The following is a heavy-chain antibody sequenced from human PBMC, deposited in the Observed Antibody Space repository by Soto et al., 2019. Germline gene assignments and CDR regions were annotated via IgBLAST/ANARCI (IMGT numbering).Heavy chain of an antibody. Sequence: ASVKVSCKVSGYTLTELSMHWVRQAPGKGLERMGGFDPEDGETIYAQKFQGRVTMTEDTSTDTAYMELSSLRSEDTAVYYCATVGRGSGCYYTRPKGYYYGMDVWGQGTTVTVSS. J-gene: IGHJ6*02. V-gene: IGHV1-24*01. D-gene: IGHD3-10*01. CDR1: GYTLTELS. CDR3: ATVGRGSGCYYTRPKGYYYGMDV. CDR2: FDPEDGET.